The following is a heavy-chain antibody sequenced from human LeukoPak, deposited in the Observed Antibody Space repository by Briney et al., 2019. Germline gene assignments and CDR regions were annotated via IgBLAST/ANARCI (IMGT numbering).Heavy chain of an antibody. D-gene: IGHD3-3*01. V-gene: IGHV4-39*07. CDR2: IYYSGST. CDR3: ARGLNFWSGYYFDY. Sequence: SETLSLTCTVSGGSISSSSYYWGWIRQPPGKGLEWIGSIYYSGSTYYNPSLKSRVTISADTSENQFSLKLSSVTAADTAVYYCARGLNFWSGYYFDYWGQGTLVTVSS. J-gene: IGHJ4*02. CDR1: GGSISSSSYY.